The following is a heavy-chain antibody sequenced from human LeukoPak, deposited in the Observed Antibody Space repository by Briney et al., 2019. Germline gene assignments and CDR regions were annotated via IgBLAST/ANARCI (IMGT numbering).Heavy chain of an antibody. V-gene: IGHV3-23*01. CDR3: AKGAIAAAGMGGYFDY. J-gene: IGHJ4*02. CDR1: GFTFSNYA. D-gene: IGHD6-13*01. Sequence: GGSLRLSCAASGFTFSNYAMSWVRQAPGKGLEWVSGIGDTGVSTYYTDSVKGRFTISRDKSKNTLYLQMNSLRTEDTAVYYCAKGAIAAAGMGGYFDYWGQGTLVTVSS. CDR2: IGDTGVST.